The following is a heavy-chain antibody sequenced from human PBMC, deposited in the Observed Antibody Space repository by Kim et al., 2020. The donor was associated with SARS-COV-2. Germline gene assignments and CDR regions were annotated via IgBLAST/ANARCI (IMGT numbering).Heavy chain of an antibody. V-gene: IGHV3-30*05. D-gene: IGHD7-27*01. CDR3: ASWCSGWGRMGPSSGFDY. J-gene: IGHJ4*02. Sequence: KGRFTISRDNAKNTLYLQMNSLRAEGTAVYYWASWCSGWGRMGPSSGFDYWGQGTLVTVSS.